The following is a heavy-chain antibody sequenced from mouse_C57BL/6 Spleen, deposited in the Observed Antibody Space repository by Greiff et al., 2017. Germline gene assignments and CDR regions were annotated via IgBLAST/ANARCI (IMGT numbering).Heavy chain of an antibody. V-gene: IGHV2-9-1*01. CDR3: ARHYGLLEMFAY. CDR2: IWTGGGT. Sequence: VKLMESGPGLVAPSPSLSITCPVSGFSLTSYAISWVRQPPGKGLAWLGVIWTGGGTNYNSALKSRLSISKDNSKSQVFLKMNSLQTDDTARYYCARHYGLLEMFAYWGQGTLVTVSA. J-gene: IGHJ3*01. CDR1: GFSLTSYA. D-gene: IGHD1-1*01.